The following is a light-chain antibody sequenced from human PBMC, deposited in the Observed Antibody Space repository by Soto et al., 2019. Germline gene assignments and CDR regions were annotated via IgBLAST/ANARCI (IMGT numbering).Light chain of an antibody. V-gene: IGLV1-44*01. CDR2: NNN. Sequence: QAVVTQTPSASGTPGQTVTISCSGSRSNIGNNAVSWYQQFPGTAPKLLIHNNNQRPSGVPDRFSGSKSGTSASLAISGLQSEDEADYYCATWDDSLNARGVFGGGTKVTVL. J-gene: IGLJ3*02. CDR3: ATWDDSLNARGV. CDR1: RSNIGNNA.